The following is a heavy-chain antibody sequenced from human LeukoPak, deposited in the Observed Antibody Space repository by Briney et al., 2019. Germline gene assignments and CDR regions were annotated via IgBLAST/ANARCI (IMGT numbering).Heavy chain of an antibody. CDR1: GFTFSSYA. J-gene: IGHJ4*02. V-gene: IGHV3-30-3*01. Sequence: GGSLRLPCAASGFTFSSYAMHWVRQAPGKGLEWVAVISYDGSNKYYADSVKGRFTISRDNSKNTLYLQMNSLRAEDAAVYYCARDTSDGSGSYYNGYWGQGTLVTVSS. D-gene: IGHD3-10*01. CDR2: ISYDGSNK. CDR3: ARDTSDGSGSYYNGY.